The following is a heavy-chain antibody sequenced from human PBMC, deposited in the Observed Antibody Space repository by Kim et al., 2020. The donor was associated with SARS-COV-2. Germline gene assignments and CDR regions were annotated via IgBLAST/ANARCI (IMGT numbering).Heavy chain of an antibody. J-gene: IGHJ6*01. CDR3: ARQVTYSKWAGYYYYGMDV. CDR1: GGSISSYY. V-gene: IGHV4-59*08. CDR2: IYYSGST. Sequence: SETLSLTCTVSGGSISSYYWSWIRQPPGKGLEWIGYIYYSGSTNYNPSLKSRVTISVDTSKNQFSLKLSSVTAADTAVYYCARQVTYSKWAGYYYYGMDV. D-gene: IGHD4-4*01.